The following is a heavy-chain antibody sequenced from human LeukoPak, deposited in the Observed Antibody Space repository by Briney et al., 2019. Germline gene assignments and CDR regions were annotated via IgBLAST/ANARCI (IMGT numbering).Heavy chain of an antibody. V-gene: IGHV4-34*01. CDR2: INHGGIT. Sequence: SETLSLTCAVYGGSFSGHYWSWIRQPPGKGLEWIGEINHGGITTYNPSLKSRVTMSVDTSKNQFSLKLSSVTAADTAVYYCARGGSITGSLNNWGQGNLVTVSS. J-gene: IGHJ4*02. CDR1: GGSFSGHY. D-gene: IGHD1-14*01. CDR3: ARGGSITGSLNN.